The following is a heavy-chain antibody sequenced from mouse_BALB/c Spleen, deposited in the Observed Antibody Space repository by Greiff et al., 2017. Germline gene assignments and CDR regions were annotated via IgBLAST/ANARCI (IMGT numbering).Heavy chain of an antibody. D-gene: IGHD2-3*01. V-gene: IGHV1-9*01. CDR1: GYTFSSYW. CDR2: ILPGSGST. J-gene: IGHJ3*01. CDR3: ARANIYDGYYKGSWFAY. Sequence: QVQLQQSGAELMKPGASVKISCKATGYTFSSYWIEWVKQRPGHGLEWIGEILPGSGSTNYNEKFKGKATFTADTSSNTAYMQLSSLTSEDSAVYYCARANIYDGYYKGSWFAYWGQGTLVTVSA.